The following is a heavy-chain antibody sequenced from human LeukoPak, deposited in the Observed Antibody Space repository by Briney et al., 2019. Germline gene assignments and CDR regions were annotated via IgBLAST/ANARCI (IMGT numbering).Heavy chain of an antibody. Sequence: SETLSLTCAVYGGSFSGYYWSWIRQPPGKGLEWIGEINHSGSTNYNPSLKSRVTISVDTSKNQFSLKLSSVTAADTAVYYCARGSVVAGTDCCFDPWGQGTLVTVSS. CDR1: GGSFSGYY. V-gene: IGHV4-34*01. D-gene: IGHD6-19*01. CDR3: ARGSVVAGTDCCFDP. CDR2: INHSGST. J-gene: IGHJ5*02.